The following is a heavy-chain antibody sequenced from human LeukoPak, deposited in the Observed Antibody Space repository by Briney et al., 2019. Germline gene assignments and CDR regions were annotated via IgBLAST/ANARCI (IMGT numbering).Heavy chain of an antibody. Sequence: PSETLSLTCTVSGGSISSGSYYWSWIRQPAGTGLEWIGRIYTSGSTNYNPSLKSRVTISVDTSKNQFSLKLSSVTAADTAVYYCARDPGSYGHEENYYYHMDVWGKGTTVTVSS. D-gene: IGHD5-18*01. J-gene: IGHJ6*03. CDR3: ARDPGSYGHEENYYYHMDV. CDR1: GGSISSGSYY. V-gene: IGHV4-61*02. CDR2: IYTSGST.